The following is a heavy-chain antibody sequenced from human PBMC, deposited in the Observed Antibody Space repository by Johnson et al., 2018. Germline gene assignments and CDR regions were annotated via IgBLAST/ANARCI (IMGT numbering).Heavy chain of an antibody. CDR2: IWHDGSNK. CDR3: ARRRDGYNSLDI. D-gene: IGHD5-24*01. V-gene: IGHV3-33*01. J-gene: IGHJ3*02. CDR1: GFTFRSYG. Sequence: VQLVEAGGGVVQPGRSLRLSCAASGFTFRSYGMHWGRQAPGKGLEWVAVIWHDGSNKYYADSVTGRFTISRDNSKNTLYLQMNSLRAEDTAVFYGARRRDGYNSLDIWGQGTMVTVSS.